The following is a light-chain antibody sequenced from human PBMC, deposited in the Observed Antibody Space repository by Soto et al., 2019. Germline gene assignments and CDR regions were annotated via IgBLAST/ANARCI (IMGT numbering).Light chain of an antibody. J-gene: IGKJ1*01. CDR1: QSLSSW. CDR3: QQYNSFAWT. CDR2: KAS. Sequence: DIQMTQSPSTLSASVGDRVTITCRASQSLSSWLAWYQQKPGKAPKLLIYKASSLESGFPSRFSGSGSGTEFTLTISSLQPDDFATYYCQQYNSFAWTFGQGTKVEIK. V-gene: IGKV1-5*03.